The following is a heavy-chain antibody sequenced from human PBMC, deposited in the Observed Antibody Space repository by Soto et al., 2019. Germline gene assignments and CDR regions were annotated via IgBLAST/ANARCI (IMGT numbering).Heavy chain of an antibody. J-gene: IGHJ2*01. CDR1: GFTFSSYG. Sequence: GGSLRLSCAASGFTFSSYGMHWVRQAPGKGLEWVAVISYDGSNKYYADSVKGRFTISRDNSKNTLYLQMNSLRDEDTAVYYCARGSHIVVVTAINWYFDLWGRGTLVTVSS. V-gene: IGHV3-30*03. CDR2: ISYDGSNK. D-gene: IGHD2-21*02. CDR3: ARGSHIVVVTAINWYFDL.